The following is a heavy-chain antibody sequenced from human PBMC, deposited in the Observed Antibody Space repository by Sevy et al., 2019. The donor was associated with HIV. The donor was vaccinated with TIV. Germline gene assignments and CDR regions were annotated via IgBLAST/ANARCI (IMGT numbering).Heavy chain of an antibody. CDR3: ARDLVVVTAVHYYYGMDV. CDR1: GGTLSSYA. V-gene: IGHV1-69*13. D-gene: IGHD2-21*02. J-gene: IGHJ6*02. Sequence: ASVKVSCKASGGTLSSYAISWVRQAPGQGLEWMGGIIPIFGTANYAQKFQGRVTITADESTSTAYMELSSLRAEDTAVYYCARDLVVVTAVHYYYGMDVWGQGTTVTVSS. CDR2: IIPIFGTA.